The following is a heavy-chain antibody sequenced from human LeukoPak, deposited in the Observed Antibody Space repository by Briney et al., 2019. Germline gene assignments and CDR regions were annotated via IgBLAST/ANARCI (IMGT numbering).Heavy chain of an antibody. D-gene: IGHD6-6*01. CDR2: IYYSGSA. Sequence: SETLSLTCTVSGGSISISSFYWGWIRQPPGKQLEWIGSIYYSGSAYYNPTFKSRVTISVDTSENQFSLRLTSVTATDTAVYYCARHLSLSSDFDYWGQGTLVTVSS. J-gene: IGHJ4*02. CDR3: ARHLSLSSDFDY. CDR1: GGSISISSFY. V-gene: IGHV4-39*01.